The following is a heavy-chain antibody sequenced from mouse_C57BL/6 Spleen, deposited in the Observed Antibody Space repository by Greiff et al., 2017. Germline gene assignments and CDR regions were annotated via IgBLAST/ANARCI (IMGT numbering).Heavy chain of an antibody. CDR2: ISGGGGNT. D-gene: IGHD2-3*01. CDR3: ARHMRDGYPFAY. J-gene: IGHJ3*01. CDR1: GFTFSSYT. Sequence: EVKLMESGGGLVKPGGSLKLSCAASGFTFSSYTMSWVRQTPEKRLEWVATISGGGGNTYYPDSVKGRFTISRDNAKNTLYLQMSSLRSEDTALYYCARHMRDGYPFAYWGQGTLVTVSA. V-gene: IGHV5-9*01.